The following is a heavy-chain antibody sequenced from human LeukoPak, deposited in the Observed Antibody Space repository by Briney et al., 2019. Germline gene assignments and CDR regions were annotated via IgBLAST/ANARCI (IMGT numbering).Heavy chain of an antibody. D-gene: IGHD3-10*01. CDR2: ISSSGSTI. V-gene: IGHV3-11*04. J-gene: IGHJ6*03. Sequence: PGGSLRLSCAASGFTFSDYYMRWIRQAPGKGLEWVSYISSSGSTISYADSVKGRFTISRDNAKNSLYLQMNSLRAEDTAVYYCARAKTSMVRGEDYYYYYMDVWGKGTTVTVSS. CDR3: ARAKTSMVRGEDYYYYYMDV. CDR1: GFTFSDYY.